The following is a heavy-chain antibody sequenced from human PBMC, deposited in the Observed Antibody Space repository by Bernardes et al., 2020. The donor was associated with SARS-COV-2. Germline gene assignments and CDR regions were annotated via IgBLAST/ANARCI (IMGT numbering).Heavy chain of an antibody. D-gene: IGHD1-7*01. Sequence: AGVKVSCKTSGSDFNNYGFTSYGFSWVRQAPGQGLEWMGWITAYNLNTDYAQNFRGRVTMTADTSTSTVYMVLRSLRSDDTAMYYCAVNTGNFDYGVDVWGQRSTGTVSS. V-gene: IGHV1-18*04. J-gene: IGHJ6*02. CDR2: ITAYNLNT. CDR1: GSDFNNYGFTSYG. CDR3: AVNTGNFDYGVDV.